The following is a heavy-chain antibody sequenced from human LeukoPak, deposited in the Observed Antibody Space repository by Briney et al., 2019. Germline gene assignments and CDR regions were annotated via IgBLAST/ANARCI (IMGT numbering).Heavy chain of an antibody. CDR2: ISGSGGST. V-gene: IGHV3-23*01. CDR1: GFTFSSYA. Sequence: PGGSLRLSCAASGFTFSSYAMSWVRQAPGKGLEWVSAISGSGGSTYYADSVKGRFTISRDNSKNTLYLQMNSLRAEDTAVYYCAKSHVSTATGTGRYFDYWGQGTLVTVSS. D-gene: IGHD3-9*01. CDR3: AKSHVSTATGTGRYFDY. J-gene: IGHJ4*02.